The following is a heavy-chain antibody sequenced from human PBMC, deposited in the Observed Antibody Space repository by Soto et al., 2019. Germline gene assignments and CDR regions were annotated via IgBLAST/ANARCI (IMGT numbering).Heavy chain of an antibody. V-gene: IGHV3-74*01. CDR1: GFTFSSYW. CDR3: ARDRAPRFGSGSYSWGYYYYYYMDV. CDR2: INSDGSST. Sequence: GGSLRLSCAASGFTFSSYWMHWVRQAPGKGLVWVSRINSDGSSTSYADSVKGRFTISRDNAKNTLYLQMNSLRAEDTAVYYCARDRAPRFGSGSYSWGYYYYYYMDVWGKGTTVTVSS. J-gene: IGHJ6*03. D-gene: IGHD3-10*01.